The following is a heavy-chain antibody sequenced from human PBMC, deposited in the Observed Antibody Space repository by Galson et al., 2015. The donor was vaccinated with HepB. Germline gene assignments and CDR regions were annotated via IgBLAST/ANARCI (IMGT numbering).Heavy chain of an antibody. D-gene: IGHD1-1*01. V-gene: IGHV1-2*02. CDR1: GYTFTHYY. J-gene: IGHJ3*02. CDR3: ARSSLYKWNGYDAFDI. CDR2: VNPNGGGT. Sequence: SVKVSCKASGYTFTHYYLHWVRQAPGQGLEWMGWVNPNGGGTDYAQKFQGRVTLTGDTSISTAYMELSDMKSDDTAVYYCARSSLYKWNGYDAFDIWGQGTLVTVSS.